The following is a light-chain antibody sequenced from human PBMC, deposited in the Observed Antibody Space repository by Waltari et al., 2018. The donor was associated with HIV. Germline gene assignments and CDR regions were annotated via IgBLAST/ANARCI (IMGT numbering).Light chain of an antibody. CDR2: DRD. CDR3: NSRDGSGKLVV. V-gene: IGLV3-19*01. CDR1: SLRTYY. J-gene: IGLJ2*01. Sequence: SSELPQDPAVSVALGQTVRITCHGDSLRTYYASWCQQTPGQAPVLVIYDRDNRPSGIPDRFSASSSGNTASLTITGAQAEDEADYYCNSRDGSGKLVVFGGGTRLTVL.